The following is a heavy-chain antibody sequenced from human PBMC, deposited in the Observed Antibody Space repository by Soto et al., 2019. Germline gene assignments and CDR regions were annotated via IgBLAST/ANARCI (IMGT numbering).Heavy chain of an antibody. J-gene: IGHJ5*02. CDR1: GGSISSGGYY. D-gene: IGHD3-22*01. CDR2: IYYSGST. Sequence: SETLSLTCTVSGGSISSGGYYWSWIRQHPGKGLEWIGYIYYSGSTYYNPSLKSRVTISVDTSKNQFSLKLSSVTAADTAVYYCARVGYYDSSGYYYWFDPWGQGTLVTVSS. V-gene: IGHV4-31*03. CDR3: ARVGYYDSSGYYYWFDP.